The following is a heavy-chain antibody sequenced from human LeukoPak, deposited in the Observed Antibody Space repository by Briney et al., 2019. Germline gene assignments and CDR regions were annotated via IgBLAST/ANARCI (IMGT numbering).Heavy chain of an antibody. CDR1: GDSISSYY. V-gene: IGHV4-4*09. D-gene: IGHD6-13*01. CDR2: IYTSGST. J-gene: IGHJ4*02. CDR3: ARHKSGYSSSWYDY. Sequence: SETLSLTCTVSGDSISSYYWSWVRQPPGKGLEWIGYIYTSGSTNYNPSLKSRVTISVDTSKNQFSLKLSSVTAADTAVYYCARHKSGYSSSWYDYWGQGTLVTVSS.